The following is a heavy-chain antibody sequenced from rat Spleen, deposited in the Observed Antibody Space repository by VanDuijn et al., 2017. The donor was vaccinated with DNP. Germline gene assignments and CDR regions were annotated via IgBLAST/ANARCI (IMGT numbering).Heavy chain of an antibody. D-gene: IGHD1-2*01. Sequence: EVQLVESGGGLVQPGRSLKLSCAASGFTFSNYGMAWVRQAPTKDLEWVASISTGGGNTYYRDSVKGRFTISRANAKNTQYLQMDSLRSEDTATYYCATIVYTHFDYWGQGVMVTVSS. J-gene: IGHJ2*01. CDR2: ISTGGGNT. V-gene: IGHV5S13*01. CDR1: GFTFSNYG. CDR3: ATIVYTHFDY.